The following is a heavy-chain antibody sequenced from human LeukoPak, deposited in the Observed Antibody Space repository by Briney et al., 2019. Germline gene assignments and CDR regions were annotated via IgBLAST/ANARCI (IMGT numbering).Heavy chain of an antibody. CDR1: GGSISSYY. Sequence: SETLSLTCTVSGGSISSYYWSWIRQPPGKGLEWIGYIYYSGSTNYNPSLKSRVTISVDTSKNQFSLKLSSVTAADTAVYYCARYAPQSRLGYWGQGTLVTVSS. J-gene: IGHJ4*02. D-gene: IGHD3-9*01. CDR2: IYYSGST. V-gene: IGHV4-59*01. CDR3: ARYAPQSRLGY.